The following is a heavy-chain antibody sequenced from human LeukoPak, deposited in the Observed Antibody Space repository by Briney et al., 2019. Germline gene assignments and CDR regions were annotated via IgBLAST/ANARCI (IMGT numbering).Heavy chain of an antibody. Sequence: ATSVTVSCKASGFTFTSSAVQWVRQARGQRLEWIGWIVVGSGNTNYAQKFQERVTITRDMSTSTAYMELSSLRSEDTAVYYCASSGYSGYDFDYWGQGTLVTVSS. D-gene: IGHD5-12*01. CDR1: GFTFTSSA. CDR3: ASSGYSGYDFDY. J-gene: IGHJ4*02. V-gene: IGHV1-58*01. CDR2: IVVGSGNT.